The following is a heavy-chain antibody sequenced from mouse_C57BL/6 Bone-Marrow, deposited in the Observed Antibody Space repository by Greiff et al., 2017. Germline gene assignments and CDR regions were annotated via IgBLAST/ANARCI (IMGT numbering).Heavy chain of an antibody. V-gene: IGHV1-9*01. CDR1: GYTFTGYW. CDR3: ARCDGPWYFDV. D-gene: IGHD2-3*01. J-gene: IGHJ1*03. Sequence: QVQLQQSGAELMKPGASVKLSCKATGYTFTGYWIEWVKQRPGHGLEWIGEILPGSGSTNYNEKFKGKATFTADTSSNTAYMQLSSLTTEDSALYYCARCDGPWYFDVWGTGTTVTVSS. CDR2: ILPGSGST.